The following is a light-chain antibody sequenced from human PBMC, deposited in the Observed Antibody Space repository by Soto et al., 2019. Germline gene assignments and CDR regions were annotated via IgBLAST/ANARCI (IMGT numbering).Light chain of an antibody. CDR2: GNS. Sequence: QSVLTQPPSVSGAPGQRVTFSCTGSSSNIGAGYDVHWYQQLPGTAPKLLIYGNSNRPSGVPDRFSGSKSGTSVSLVITGLQAEDEADYYCQSYDSSLSGYVFGTGTKVTVL. CDR3: QSYDSSLSGYV. V-gene: IGLV1-40*01. J-gene: IGLJ1*01. CDR1: SSNIGAGYD.